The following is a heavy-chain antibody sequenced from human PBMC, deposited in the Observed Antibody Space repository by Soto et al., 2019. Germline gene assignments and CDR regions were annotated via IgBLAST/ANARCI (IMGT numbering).Heavy chain of an antibody. Sequence: QLQLQESGPGLVKPSETLSLTCTVSGGSISSSSYYWGWIRQPPGKGLEWIGSIYYSGSSYYNPSLKSRVTVSVDMSKIQFSLKLSSVTAADTAVYYCARQTVVTPHNWFDPWGQGTLVTVSS. CDR3: ARQTVVTPHNWFDP. CDR1: GGSISSSSYY. CDR2: IYYSGSS. V-gene: IGHV4-39*01. D-gene: IGHD2-21*02. J-gene: IGHJ5*02.